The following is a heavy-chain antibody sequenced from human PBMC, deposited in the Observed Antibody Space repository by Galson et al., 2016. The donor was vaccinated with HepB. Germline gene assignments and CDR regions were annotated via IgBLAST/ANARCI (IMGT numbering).Heavy chain of an antibody. CDR3: AKDLAYSSSCSDY. V-gene: IGHV3-23*01. Sequence: SLRLSCAASGFTFSGYAMSWVRQAPGRGLEWVSGISGGGGSTYFADSVEGRFTISRDNSNNTLYLHMNSLRDEDTAVYYCAKDLAYSSSCSDYWGQGTLVTVSS. CDR2: ISGGGGST. J-gene: IGHJ4*02. D-gene: IGHD6-13*01. CDR1: GFTFSGYA.